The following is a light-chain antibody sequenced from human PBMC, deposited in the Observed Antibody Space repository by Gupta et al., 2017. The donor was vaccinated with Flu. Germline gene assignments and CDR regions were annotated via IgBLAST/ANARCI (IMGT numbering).Light chain of an antibody. Sequence: IVLTPSPCTLSLSPGERATLSCRASPTVRDDNIAWYQQKPGQPPRVLVYYTAERDKDSPDRFSGSGSGTDFTLTISRLEPEDFATYYCQHQDGSPFTFGGGTRVEIK. CDR1: PTVRDDN. CDR3: QHQDGSPFT. J-gene: IGKJ4*01. V-gene: IGKV3-20*01. CDR2: YTA.